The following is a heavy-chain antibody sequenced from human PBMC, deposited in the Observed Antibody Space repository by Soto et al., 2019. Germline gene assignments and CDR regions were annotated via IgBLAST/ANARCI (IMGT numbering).Heavy chain of an antibody. CDR2: IYPGDSDT. CDR3: ARTPRQVYSTTYMVATKSGYYGMDV. D-gene: IGHD5-12*01. CDR1: GYSFTSYW. Sequence: GESLKISCKGSGYSFTSYWIGWVRQMPGKGLEWMGIIYPGDSDTRYSPSFQGQVTISADKSISTAYLQWSSLKASDTAMYYCARTPRQVYSTTYMVATKSGYYGMDVWGQGTTVTVSS. J-gene: IGHJ6*02. V-gene: IGHV5-51*01.